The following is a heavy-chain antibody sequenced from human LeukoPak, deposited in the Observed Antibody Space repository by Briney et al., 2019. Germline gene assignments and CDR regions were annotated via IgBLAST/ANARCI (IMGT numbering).Heavy chain of an antibody. CDR3: ARGGGFGELYPFDY. V-gene: IGHV4-34*01. J-gene: IGHJ4*02. CDR1: GGSFSGYY. Sequence: SETLSLTCAIYGGSFSGYYWSWIRQPPGKGLEWIGEINHSGSTNYNPSLKSRVTISVDTSKNQFSLKLSSVTAADTAVYYCARGGGFGELYPFDYWGQGTLVTVSS. CDR2: INHSGST. D-gene: IGHD3-10*01.